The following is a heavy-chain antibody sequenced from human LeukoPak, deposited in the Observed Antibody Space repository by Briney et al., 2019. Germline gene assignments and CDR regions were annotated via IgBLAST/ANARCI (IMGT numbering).Heavy chain of an antibody. CDR1: GFTFSSYE. Sequence: GGSLRLSCAASGFTFSSYEMNWVRQAPGKGLEWVSYISSSGSTICYADSVKGRFTISRDNAKNSLYLQMNSLRAEDTVVYYCARDRRGYSYREWGQGTLVTVSS. V-gene: IGHV3-48*03. CDR2: ISSSGSTI. CDR3: ARDRRGYSYRE. D-gene: IGHD5-18*01. J-gene: IGHJ4*02.